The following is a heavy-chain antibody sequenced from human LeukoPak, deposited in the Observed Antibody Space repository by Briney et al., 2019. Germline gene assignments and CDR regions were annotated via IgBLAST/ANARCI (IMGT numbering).Heavy chain of an antibody. V-gene: IGHV4-34*01. J-gene: IGHJ4*02. CDR3: ARSSDLNFDS. CDR1: GGSFSGYY. Sequence: SETLSLTCAVYGGSFSGYYWSWIRQPPGKGLEWIGEINHSGSTNYNPSLKSRVTISVDTSKNQFSLKVSSVTAADTAVYYCARSSDLNFDSWGQGTLVTVSS. CDR2: INHSGST. D-gene: IGHD3-10*01.